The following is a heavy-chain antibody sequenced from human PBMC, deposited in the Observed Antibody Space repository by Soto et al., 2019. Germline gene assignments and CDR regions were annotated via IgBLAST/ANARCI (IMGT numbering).Heavy chain of an antibody. V-gene: IGHV4-34*01. D-gene: IGHD2-2*01. CDR1: GGSFSGYY. CDR3: AGRYCSSTSCYFYFDY. Sequence: SETLSLTCAVYGGSFSGYYWSWIRQPPGKGLEWIGEINHSGSTNYNPSLKSRVTISVDTSKNQFSLKLSSVTAADTAVYYCAGRYCSSTSCYFYFDYWGQGTLVTVSS. J-gene: IGHJ4*02. CDR2: INHSGST.